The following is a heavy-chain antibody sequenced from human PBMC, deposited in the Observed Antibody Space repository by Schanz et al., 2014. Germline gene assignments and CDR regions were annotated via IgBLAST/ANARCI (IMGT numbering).Heavy chain of an antibody. Sequence: QVQLVHSGAEVKKPGSSVKVSCKASRSTFSSYTISWVRQARGQGLEWVGRFIPILDVGNYAQQFQGRVTFTADKSTSTAYMELSSLRSDDTAVYYCAREVGLYDRGWCDPWGQGTLVTVSS. CDR3: AREVGLYDRGWCDP. J-gene: IGHJ5*02. D-gene: IGHD3-22*01. CDR1: RSTFSSYT. CDR2: FIPILDVG. V-gene: IGHV1-69*04.